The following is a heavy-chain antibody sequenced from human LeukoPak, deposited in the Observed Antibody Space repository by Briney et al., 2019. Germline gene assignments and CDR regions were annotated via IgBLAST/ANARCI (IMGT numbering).Heavy chain of an antibody. Sequence: SETLSLTCTDSGGSISSYYWSWIRQPPGKKLEWIGNIYYSGSTNYNPSLKSRVTISVDTSKNQFSLKLSSVTAADTAVYYCARGAQIWSGYYTPGFDPWGQGTLVTVSS. J-gene: IGHJ5*02. CDR2: IYYSGST. D-gene: IGHD3-3*01. CDR1: GGSISSYY. V-gene: IGHV4-59*01. CDR3: ARGAQIWSGYYTPGFDP.